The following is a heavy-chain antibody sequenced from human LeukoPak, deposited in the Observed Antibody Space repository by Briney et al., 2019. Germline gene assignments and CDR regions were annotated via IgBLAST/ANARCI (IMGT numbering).Heavy chain of an antibody. J-gene: IGHJ4*02. CDR3: ARSYCGSDCSSGGGIVDY. V-gene: IGHV4-34*01. D-gene: IGHD2-21*02. CDR1: GGSFSGYY. CDR2: INHSGST. Sequence: SETLSLTCAVYGGSFSGYYWSWIRQPPGKGPEWIGEINHSGSTNYNPSLKSRVTISVDTSKNQFSLKLSSVTAADTAVYYCARSYCGSDCSSGGGIVDYWGQGTLVTVSS.